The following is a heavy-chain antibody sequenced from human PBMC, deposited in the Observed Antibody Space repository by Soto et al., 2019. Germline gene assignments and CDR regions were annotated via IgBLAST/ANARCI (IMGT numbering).Heavy chain of an antibody. Sequence: PGGSLRLSCAASGFTFSTYAMNWVRQAPGKGLEWVSRISSGGGSSYYADSVKGRFTISRDNSKNTLRLQMNSLRAEDTAVYYCAKEWFDSSGYFYGGGSDIWGQGTMVTVSS. J-gene: IGHJ3*02. CDR2: ISSGGGSS. V-gene: IGHV3-23*01. CDR1: GFTFSTYA. CDR3: AKEWFDSSGYFYGGGSDI. D-gene: IGHD3-22*01.